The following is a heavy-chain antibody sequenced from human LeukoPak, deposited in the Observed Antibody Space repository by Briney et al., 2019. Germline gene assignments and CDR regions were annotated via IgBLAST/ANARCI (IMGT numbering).Heavy chain of an antibody. CDR1: GFTFSSYA. J-gene: IGHJ4*02. D-gene: IGHD3-3*01. CDR3: AKAPALYYDFWSGYSDY. Sequence: GGSLRLSCAASGFTFSSYAMSWVRQAPGKGLEWVSAISGSGGSTYYADSVKGRFTISRDNSKNTLYLQMNSLRAEDTAVYYCAKAPALYYDFWSGYSDYWGQGTLVTGSS. V-gene: IGHV3-23*01. CDR2: ISGSGGST.